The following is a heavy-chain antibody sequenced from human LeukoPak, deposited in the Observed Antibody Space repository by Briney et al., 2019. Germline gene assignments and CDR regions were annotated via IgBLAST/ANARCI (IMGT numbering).Heavy chain of an antibody. J-gene: IGHJ4*02. CDR3: ATGGPLLHRVYYFDY. CDR1: GFSFDAYT. V-gene: IGHV3-64*01. CDR2: ISSNGGST. Sequence: GGSLRLSCAASGFSFDAYTMHWVRQAPGKGLEYVSAISSNGGSTYYANSVRGRFTISRDNSKNTLFVQMGSLRAEDMAVYYCATGGPLLHRVYYFDYWGQGTLVTVSS. D-gene: IGHD2/OR15-2a*01.